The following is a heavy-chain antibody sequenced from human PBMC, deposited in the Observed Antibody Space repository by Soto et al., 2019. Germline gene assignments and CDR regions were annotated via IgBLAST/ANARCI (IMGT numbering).Heavy chain of an antibody. J-gene: IGHJ5*02. V-gene: IGHV1-3*01. CDR3: ARSPGFGYSGSGYLSGRGDWFDT. CDR2: INAGNCNT. CDR1: RDTFTSYA. Sequence: AAVKVSFKASRDTFTSYAMHWVRQAPAQKVEGMGWINAGNCNTKYSQKFQGRVTITRDTSASTAYIDLCSLRSEDTVVYYCARSPGFGYSGSGYLSGRGDWFDTWGQGTLVTVST. D-gene: IGHD6-13*01.